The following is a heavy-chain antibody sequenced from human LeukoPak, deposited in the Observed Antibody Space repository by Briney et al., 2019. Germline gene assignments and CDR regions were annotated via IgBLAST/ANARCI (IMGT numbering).Heavy chain of an antibody. J-gene: IGHJ4*02. V-gene: IGHV4-31*03. CDR3: ARVDVTIFGVVSPFDY. Sequence: SETLSLTCTVSGDSTTTTSFYWSWIRQHPAKGLEWIGYIYYSGSTYYNPSLKSRVTISVDTSKNQFSLKLSSVTAADTAVYYCARVDVTIFGVVSPFDYWGQGTLVTVSS. CDR2: IYYSGST. D-gene: IGHD3-3*01. CDR1: GDSTTTTSFY.